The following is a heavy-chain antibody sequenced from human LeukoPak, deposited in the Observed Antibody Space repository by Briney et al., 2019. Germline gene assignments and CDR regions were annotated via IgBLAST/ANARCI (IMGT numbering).Heavy chain of an antibody. Sequence: GGSLRLSCAASGFIFSSYSMNWVRQAPGKRLGWVSSISSSSSYIYYADSVKGRFTISRDNAKNSLSLQMNSLRAEDTAVYYCARGGEPVGFDYWGQGILVTVSS. D-gene: IGHD1-26*01. J-gene: IGHJ4*02. CDR1: GFIFSSYS. CDR3: ARGGEPVGFDY. V-gene: IGHV3-21*01. CDR2: ISSSSSYI.